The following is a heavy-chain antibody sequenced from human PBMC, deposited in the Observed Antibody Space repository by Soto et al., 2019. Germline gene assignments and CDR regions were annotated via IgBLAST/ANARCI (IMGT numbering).Heavy chain of an antibody. CDR3: ARVGYGDLAQ. D-gene: IGHD4-17*01. J-gene: IGHJ4*02. CDR1: GFSFTSYA. CDR2: VTLSGDYT. V-gene: IGHV3-23*01. Sequence: GGSLRLSCVASGFSFTSYAMACVRQAPGMGLEWVCTVTLSGDYTYYADPVKGRFTISRDNSKNTVYLQLSSLRADDTAVYYCARVGYGDLAQWGQGTWVTVSS.